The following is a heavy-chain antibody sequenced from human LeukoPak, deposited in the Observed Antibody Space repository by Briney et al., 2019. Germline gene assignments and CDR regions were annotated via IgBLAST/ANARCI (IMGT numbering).Heavy chain of an antibody. CDR1: GGSFSGYY. CDR2: INHSGST. D-gene: IGHD2-2*02. V-gene: IGHV4-34*01. Sequence: SETLSLTCAVYGGSFSGYYWSWIRQPPGKGLEWIGEINHSGSTNYNPSLKSRVTISVDTSKNQFSLKLSSVTAADTAVYYCARGQTILHCSSTSCYTAHWFDPWGQGTLVTVFS. J-gene: IGHJ5*02. CDR3: ARGQTILHCSSTSCYTAHWFDP.